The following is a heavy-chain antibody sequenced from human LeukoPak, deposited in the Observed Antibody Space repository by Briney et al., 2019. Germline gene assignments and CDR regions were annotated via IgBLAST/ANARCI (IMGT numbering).Heavy chain of an antibody. V-gene: IGHV3-23*01. CDR2: ISGTGGST. Sequence: GGSLRLSCAASGFTFSSYSMNWVRQAPGKGLEWVSAISGTGGSTYYADSVKGRFTISRDNSKNTLYLQMNSLRAEDTAVYYCAKDTYFDILTGFYTGWGQGTLVTVSS. CDR3: AKDTYFDILTGFYTG. J-gene: IGHJ4*02. D-gene: IGHD3-9*01. CDR1: GFTFSSYS.